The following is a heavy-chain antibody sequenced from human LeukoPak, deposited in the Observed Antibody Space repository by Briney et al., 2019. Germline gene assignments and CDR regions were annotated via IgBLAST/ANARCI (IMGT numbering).Heavy chain of an antibody. CDR2: IIPIFGTA. Sequence: GASVKVSCKASGGTFSSYAISWVRQAPGQGLEWMGRIIPIFGTANYAQKFQGRVTITTDESTSTAYMELSSLRSEDTAVYYCARELGLQIDYWGQGTLVTVSS. V-gene: IGHV1-69*05. CDR3: ARELGLQIDY. CDR1: GGTFSSYA. J-gene: IGHJ4*02. D-gene: IGHD1-7*01.